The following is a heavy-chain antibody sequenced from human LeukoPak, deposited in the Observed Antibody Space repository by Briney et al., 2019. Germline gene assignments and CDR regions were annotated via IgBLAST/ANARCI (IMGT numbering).Heavy chain of an antibody. CDR3: ARRYTVAGVYD. Sequence: PGGSLRLSCAASGFTFSIYGMHWVRQAPGKGLEWVAVIWYDGSNKYYADSVKGRFTISRDNSKNTLYLQMNSLRAEDTAVYYCARRYTVAGVYDWGQGTLVTVSS. CDR1: GFTFSIYG. CDR2: IWYDGSNK. D-gene: IGHD2-8*01. J-gene: IGHJ4*02. V-gene: IGHV3-33*01.